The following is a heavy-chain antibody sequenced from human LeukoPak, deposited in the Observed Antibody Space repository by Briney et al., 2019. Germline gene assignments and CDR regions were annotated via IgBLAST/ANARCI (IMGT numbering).Heavy chain of an antibody. CDR1: GYTFTGYY. CDR2: INPNSGGT. V-gene: IGHV1-2*02. J-gene: IGHJ4*02. CDR3: ARVRYFDWLLFDY. D-gene: IGHD3-9*01. Sequence: ASVKVSCKASGYTFTGYYMHWVRQAPGQGLEWMGWINPNSGGTNYAQKFQGRVTMTRDTSISTAYMELSRLRSDDTAVYYCARVRYFDWLLFDYWGRGTLVTVSS.